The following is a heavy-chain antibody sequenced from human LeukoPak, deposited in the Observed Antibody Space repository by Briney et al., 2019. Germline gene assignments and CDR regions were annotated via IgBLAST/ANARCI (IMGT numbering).Heavy chain of an antibody. D-gene: IGHD6-13*01. CDR3: ARAPGIAAAGPP. Sequence: GGSLRLSCAASGFTFSSYWMHWVRHAPGKGLVWVSRINSDGSSTSYADSVKGRFTISRDNAKNTLYLQMNSLRAEDTAVYYCARAPGIAAAGPPWGQGTLVTVSS. V-gene: IGHV3-74*01. CDR1: GFTFSSYW. CDR2: INSDGSST. J-gene: IGHJ5*02.